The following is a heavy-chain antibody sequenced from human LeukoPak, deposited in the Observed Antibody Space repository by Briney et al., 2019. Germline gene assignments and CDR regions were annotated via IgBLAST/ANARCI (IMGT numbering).Heavy chain of an antibody. V-gene: IGHV1-69*13. J-gene: IGHJ5*02. D-gene: IGHD3-9*01. CDR1: GGTFSSYA. CDR2: IIPIFGTA. Sequence: SVKVSCKASGGTFSSYAIGWVRQAPGQGLEWMGGIIPIFGTANYAQKFQGRVTITADESTSTAYMELSSLRSEDTAVYYCARGILTGYYIIDWFDPWGQGTLVTVSS. CDR3: ARGILTGYYIIDWFDP.